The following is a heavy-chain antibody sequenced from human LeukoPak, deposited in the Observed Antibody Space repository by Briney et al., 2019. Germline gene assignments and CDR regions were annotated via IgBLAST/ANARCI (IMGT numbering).Heavy chain of an antibody. CDR2: INPNSGGT. V-gene: IGHV1-2*02. D-gene: IGHD2-2*01. CDR3: ARDLLVVVPAASGY. Sequence: ASVKASCKASGYTFTGYYMHWVRQAPGQGLEWMGWINPNSGGTNYVQKFQGRVTMTRDTSISTAYMELSRLRSDDTAVYYCARDLLVVVPAASGYWGQGTLVTVSS. J-gene: IGHJ4*02. CDR1: GYTFTGYY.